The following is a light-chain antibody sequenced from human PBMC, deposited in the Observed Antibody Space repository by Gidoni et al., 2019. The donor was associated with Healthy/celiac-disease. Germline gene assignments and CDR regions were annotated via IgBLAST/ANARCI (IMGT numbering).Light chain of an antibody. J-gene: IGLJ1*01. CDR1: SSDVGGYNY. CDR2: DIS. V-gene: IGLV2-14*01. Sequence: QSALTQPAPVSGSPGQSITISCTGTSSDVGGYNYVSWYQQHPGKAPKLMIYDISNRPAGGSNRFSGSKSGNTASLTISGHQAEDEADYYCSSYTSSSTYVFGTGTKVTVL. CDR3: SSYTSSSTYV.